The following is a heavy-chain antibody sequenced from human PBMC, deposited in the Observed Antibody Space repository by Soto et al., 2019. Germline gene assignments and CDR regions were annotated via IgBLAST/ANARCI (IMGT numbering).Heavy chain of an antibody. CDR2: INPSGAYT. CDR3: ASPILEFSSSSSLEY. CDR1: GYTFTSYY. V-gene: IGHV1-46*01. Sequence: QVQLVQSGAEVEKPGASVKVSCKASGYTFTSYYFHWVRQAPGQGLEWMGLINPSGAYTSYARKFQGRITLTRDTSTSTVYMELNSLRSECTAVYYCASPILEFSSSSSLEYWGQGTLVTVSS. D-gene: IGHD6-6*01. J-gene: IGHJ4*02.